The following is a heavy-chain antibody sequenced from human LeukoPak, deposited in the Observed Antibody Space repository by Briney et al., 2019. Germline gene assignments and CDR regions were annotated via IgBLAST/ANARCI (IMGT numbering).Heavy chain of an antibody. J-gene: IGHJ6*04. CDR2: IGSRGGST. V-gene: IGHV3-23*01. D-gene: IGHD1-26*01. CDR1: GFTFSSYA. CDR3: AGDTRDIPVDV. Sequence: GDSLRLSCAASGFTFSSYAMSWVRQAPGKGLEWVSAIGSRGGSTYYADSVKGRFTISRDNSKNTLYLQMNSLRAEDTAVYYCAGDTRDIPVDVWGKGTTVTVSS.